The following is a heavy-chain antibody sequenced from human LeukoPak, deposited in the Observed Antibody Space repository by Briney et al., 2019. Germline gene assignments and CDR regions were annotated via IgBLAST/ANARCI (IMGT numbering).Heavy chain of an antibody. V-gene: IGHV3-33*01. CDR1: GFTFSSYG. J-gene: IGHJ4*02. CDR2: IWYDGSYK. Sequence: GRSLRLSCAASGFTFSSYGMHWVRQAPGKGLEWVTIIWYDGSYKYYADSVKGRFTISRDNSKNTLYLQMNSLRAEDTAVYYCARGPGLAMGKGYFDYCGQGTLVTVSS. D-gene: IGHD5-18*01. CDR3: ARGPGLAMGKGYFDY.